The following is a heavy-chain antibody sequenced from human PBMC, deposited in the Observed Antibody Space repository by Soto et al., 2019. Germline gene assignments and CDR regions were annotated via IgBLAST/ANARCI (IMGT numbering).Heavy chain of an antibody. J-gene: IGHJ4*02. CDR2: IIPIFGTA. CDR1: GYTFTSYG. CDR3: ARVRGIYSSSWYFDY. V-gene: IGHV1-69*13. Sequence: SVKVSCKASGYTFTSYGISWVRQAPGQGLEWMGGIIPIFGTANYAQKFQGRVTITADESTSTAYMELSSLRSEDTAVYYCARVRGIYSSSWYFDYWGQGTLVTVSS. D-gene: IGHD6-13*01.